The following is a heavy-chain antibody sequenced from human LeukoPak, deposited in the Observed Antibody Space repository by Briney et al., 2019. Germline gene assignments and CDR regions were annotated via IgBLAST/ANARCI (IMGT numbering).Heavy chain of an antibody. Sequence: GGSLRLSCAASGFTFSRYSINWVRQAPGKGLEWVSIIYSGGSTYYADSVKDRFTISRDNSKNTLFLQMNSLRAEDTAVYYCARHRGYCSSTSCYPYYFDHWGQGTLVTVSS. V-gene: IGHV3-66*04. J-gene: IGHJ4*02. CDR2: IYSGGST. CDR1: GFTFSRYS. D-gene: IGHD2-2*01. CDR3: ARHRGYCSSTSCYPYYFDH.